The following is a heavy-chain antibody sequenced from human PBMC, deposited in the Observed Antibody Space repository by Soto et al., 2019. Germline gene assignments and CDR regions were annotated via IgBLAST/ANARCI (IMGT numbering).Heavy chain of an antibody. CDR2: TYYRSRWYN. J-gene: IGHJ6*02. Sequence: PSQTLSLTCVISGDSVSSNSVAWNWVRQSPSRGLEWLGRTYYRSRWYNDYAVSVSSRIAINPDTSKNHFSLQLNSVTPDDTAVYYCARSEEDSDYYYYGMDVWGQGTTVTVSS. D-gene: IGHD2-15*01. CDR3: ARSEEDSDYYYYGMDV. CDR1: GDSVSSNSVA. V-gene: IGHV6-1*01.